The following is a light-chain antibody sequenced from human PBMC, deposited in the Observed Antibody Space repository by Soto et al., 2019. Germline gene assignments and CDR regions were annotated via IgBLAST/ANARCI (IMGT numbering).Light chain of an antibody. CDR3: QQYNNWPLT. Sequence: EIVMTQSPATLSVSPGERATLSCRASQSVRSNLAWFQQKPGQPPRLLIYGASTRATGIPARFSGSGSGTEFTLTISSLQSEDFAVYYCQQYNNWPLTFGQGTRLEIK. V-gene: IGKV3-15*01. CDR2: GAS. J-gene: IGKJ5*01. CDR1: QSVRSN.